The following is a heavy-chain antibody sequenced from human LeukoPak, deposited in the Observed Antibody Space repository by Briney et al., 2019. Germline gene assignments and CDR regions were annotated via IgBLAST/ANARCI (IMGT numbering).Heavy chain of an antibody. CDR3: ARDKGELPTGRAFDI. D-gene: IGHD1-26*01. CDR2: ISAYNGNT. J-gene: IGHJ3*02. Sequence: ASVKVSCTASGYTVTPYGISWVRQAPGQGLEWMGWISAYNGNTKSAQKFQGRVTMTTDTSRTTAYMELRSLRSDDTAVYYCARDKGELPTGRAFDIWGQGTMVTVSS. V-gene: IGHV1-18*01. CDR1: GYTVTPYG.